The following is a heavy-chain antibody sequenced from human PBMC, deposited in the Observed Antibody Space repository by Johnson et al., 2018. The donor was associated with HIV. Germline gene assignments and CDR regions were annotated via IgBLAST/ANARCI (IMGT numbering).Heavy chain of an antibody. CDR2: TPGGDGGT. CDR3: ATIWPGNFAFDI. Sequence: VQLVESGGGLVQHGGSLRVSCAASGFKYAASGLAFSNYAVKWVSHTPGGDGGTSFADSVRGRYIISRDNSKNTLYLQMNSLRAEDTAVYYCATIWPGNFAFDIWGQGTVVTVSS. D-gene: IGHD2-2*02. J-gene: IGHJ3*02. CDR1: GFKYAA. V-gene: IGHV3-23*04.